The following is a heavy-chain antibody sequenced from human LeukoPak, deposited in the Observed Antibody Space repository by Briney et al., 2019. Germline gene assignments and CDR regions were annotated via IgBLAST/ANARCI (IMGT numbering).Heavy chain of an antibody. CDR3: ARVLGAGRYFDWPFDY. Sequence: GASVKVSCKASGYTFTSYGISWVRQAPGQGLEWMGWISAYNGNTNYAQKLQGRVTMTTDTSTSTAYMELRSLRSDDTAVYYCARVLGAGRYFDWPFDYWGQGTLVTVSS. CDR1: GYTFTSYG. D-gene: IGHD3-9*01. J-gene: IGHJ4*02. V-gene: IGHV1-18*04. CDR2: ISAYNGNT.